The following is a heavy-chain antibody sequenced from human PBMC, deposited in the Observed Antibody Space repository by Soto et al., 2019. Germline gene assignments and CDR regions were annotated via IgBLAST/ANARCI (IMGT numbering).Heavy chain of an antibody. CDR3: AGLRGGYYFDY. V-gene: IGHV4-39*01. J-gene: IGHJ4*02. CDR1: GGSISSSSYY. D-gene: IGHD4-17*01. CDR2: IYYSGST. Sequence: QLQLQESGPGLVKPSETLSLTRTVSGGSISSSSYYWGWIRQPPGKGLEWIGSIYYSGSTYYNPSLKSRVTISVDTSKNQFSLKLSSVTAADTAVYYCAGLRGGYYFDYWGQGTLVTVSS.